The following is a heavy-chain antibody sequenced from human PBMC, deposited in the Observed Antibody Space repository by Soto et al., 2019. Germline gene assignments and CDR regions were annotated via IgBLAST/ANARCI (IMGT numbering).Heavy chain of an antibody. CDR1: GYRFTSYW. D-gene: IGHD3-10*01. Sequence: EVQLVQSGAEVKKPGESLKISCQGSGYRFTSYWIAWVRQMPGKGLEWMGIIYPGDSETRYSPSFQGQVTISADKSITTAALQWSSLEASDTAMYYCARHGGSRSRDYIDYWGQGTLVTVSS. J-gene: IGHJ4*02. V-gene: IGHV5-51*01. CDR3: ARHGGSRSRDYIDY. CDR2: IYPGDSET.